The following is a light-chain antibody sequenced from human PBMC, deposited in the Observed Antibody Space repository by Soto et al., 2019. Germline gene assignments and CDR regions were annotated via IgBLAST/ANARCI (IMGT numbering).Light chain of an antibody. V-gene: IGKV3-11*01. J-gene: IGKJ5*01. CDR3: KKRSNWQLN. Sequence: IVVTQSRPRLFFCPFPSSTLSCRASRSVSSYLAWYQQKPGQAPRLIIYDASNRPTDIHARFSGSGSGTDFTLTIRSIEHEDFAVYYCKKRSNWQLNFGKGQRLAIK. CDR2: DAS. CDR1: RSVSSY.